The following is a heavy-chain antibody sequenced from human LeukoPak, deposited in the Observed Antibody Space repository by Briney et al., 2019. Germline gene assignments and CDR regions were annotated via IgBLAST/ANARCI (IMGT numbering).Heavy chain of an antibody. J-gene: IGHJ4*02. Sequence: SETLSLTCTVSGGSISSYYWSWIRQPPGKGLEWIGYIYYSGSTNYNPSLKSRVTISVDTSKNQFSLKLSSVTAADTAVYYCARGSGYDFWSGYSDYWGQGTLVTVSS. CDR3: ARGSGYDFWSGYSDY. V-gene: IGHV4-59*01. CDR2: IYYSGST. CDR1: GGSISSYY. D-gene: IGHD3-3*01.